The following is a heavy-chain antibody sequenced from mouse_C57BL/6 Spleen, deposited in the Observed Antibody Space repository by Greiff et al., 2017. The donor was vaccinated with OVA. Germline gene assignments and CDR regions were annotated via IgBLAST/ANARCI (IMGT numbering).Heavy chain of an antibody. Sequence: QVQLQQSGAELVRPGASVTLSCKASGYTFTDYEMHWVKQTPVHGLEWIGAIDPETGGTAYNQKFKGKAILTADKSSSTAYMELRSLTSEDSAVYYCTRWVLQPRGYFDDWGKGTTLTVSS. V-gene: IGHV1-15*01. CDR1: GYTFTDYE. J-gene: IGHJ2*01. CDR2: IDPETGGT. D-gene: IGHD2-3*01. CDR3: TRWVLQPRGYFDD.